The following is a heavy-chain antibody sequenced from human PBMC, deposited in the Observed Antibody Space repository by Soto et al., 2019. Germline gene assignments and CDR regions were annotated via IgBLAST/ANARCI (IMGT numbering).Heavy chain of an antibody. Sequence: GGSLRLSCAASGFTFSSYSMNWVRQAPGKGLEWVSYISSSSSTIYYADSVKGRFTISRDNAKNSLYLQMNSLRDEDTAVYYCARAFPYGSGSYPASYYMDVWGKGTTVTVSS. V-gene: IGHV3-48*02. CDR3: ARAFPYGSGSYPASYYMDV. J-gene: IGHJ6*03. CDR2: ISSSSSTI. CDR1: GFTFSSYS. D-gene: IGHD3-10*01.